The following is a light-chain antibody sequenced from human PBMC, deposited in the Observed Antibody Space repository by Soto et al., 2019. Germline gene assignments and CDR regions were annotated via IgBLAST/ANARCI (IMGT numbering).Light chain of an antibody. Sequence: DIVMTQSPDSLAVSLGERATINCKSTQSVLYSSNNKNYLAWYQQKPGHPPKLLIYWASTRESGVPDRFSGSGSGTDFTLTISSLQAEDGAVYYCQQYYSPPLTFGGGTKVEIK. V-gene: IGKV4-1*01. CDR3: QQYYSPPLT. CDR1: QSVLYSSNNKNY. CDR2: WAS. J-gene: IGKJ4*01.